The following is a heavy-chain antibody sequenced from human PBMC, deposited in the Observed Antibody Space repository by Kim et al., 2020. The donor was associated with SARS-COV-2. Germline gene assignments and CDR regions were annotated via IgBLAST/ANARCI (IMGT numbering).Heavy chain of an antibody. J-gene: IGHJ6*02. CDR1: VGSISSGDYY. CDR3: ARDGILWFGEFLYYYYGMDV. D-gene: IGHD3-10*01. Sequence: SETLSLTCTVSVGSISSGDYYWSWIRQPPGKGLEWIGYIYYSGSTYYNPSLKSRVTISVDTSKNQFSLKLSSVTAADTAVYYCARDGILWFGEFLYYYYGMDVWGQGTTVTVS. CDR2: IYYSGST. V-gene: IGHV4-30-4*01.